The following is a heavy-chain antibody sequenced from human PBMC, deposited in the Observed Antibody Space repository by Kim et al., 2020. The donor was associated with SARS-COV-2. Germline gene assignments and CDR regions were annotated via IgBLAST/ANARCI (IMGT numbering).Heavy chain of an antibody. D-gene: IGHD6-19*01. CDR3: ARDRQRAGTGVDY. Sequence: YAPAAQGRITITPDTSNNQFSLQLNSVTPEDTAVYYCARDRQRAGTGVDYWGQGTLVTVSS. J-gene: IGHJ4*02. V-gene: IGHV6-1*01.